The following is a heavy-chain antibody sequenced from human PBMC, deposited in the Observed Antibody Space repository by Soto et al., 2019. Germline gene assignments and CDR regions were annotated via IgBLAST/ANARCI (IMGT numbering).Heavy chain of an antibody. D-gene: IGHD2-8*01. CDR3: ARDPGYCTNGVCPIFDF. CDR1: GDSIKNYF. CDR2: FYHSGTT. V-gene: IGHV4-59*01. Sequence: SETLSLTCTVSGDSIKNYFWSCVRQPPGKGLEWIGHFYHSGTTNYSPALKSRVTISIDQSKNQFSLRLNSVTAADTAVYFCARDPGYCTNGVCPIFDFWGQG. J-gene: IGHJ4*02.